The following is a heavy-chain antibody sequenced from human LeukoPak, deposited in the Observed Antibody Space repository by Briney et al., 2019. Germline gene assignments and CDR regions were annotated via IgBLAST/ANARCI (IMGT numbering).Heavy chain of an antibody. CDR3: ARGVFGLGRYYYYMDV. CDR2: IWYDGSNK. V-gene: IGHV3-33*01. CDR1: GFTFSSYG. J-gene: IGHJ6*03. Sequence: GGSLRLSCATSGFTFSSYGMRWVRQAPGKGLEWVAVIWYDGSNKYYANSVKGRFTISRDNSKNTLYLQMNSLRAEDTAVYYCARGVFGLGRYYYYMDVWGKGTTVTVSS. D-gene: IGHD3/OR15-3a*01.